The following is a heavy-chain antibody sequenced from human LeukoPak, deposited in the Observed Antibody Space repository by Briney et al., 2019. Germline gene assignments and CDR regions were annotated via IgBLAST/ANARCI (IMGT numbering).Heavy chain of an antibody. CDR3: ARTAPIDY. CDR1: GFTVSSNY. J-gene: IGHJ4*02. V-gene: IGHV3-66*01. Sequence: PGGSLRLSCAASGFTVSSNYMSWVRQAPGKGLEWLSVIYNGGNTYYADSVKGRFTMSRDNSKNTVYLQMNSLRAEDTAVYYCARTAPIDYWGPGTLVTVSS. CDR2: IYNGGNT. D-gene: IGHD2-21*02.